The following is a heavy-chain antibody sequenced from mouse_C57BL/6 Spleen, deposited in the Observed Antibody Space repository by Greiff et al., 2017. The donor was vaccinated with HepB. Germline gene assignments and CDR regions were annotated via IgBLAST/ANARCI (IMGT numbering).Heavy chain of an antibody. J-gene: IGHJ1*03. CDR1: GYTFTNYW. V-gene: IGHV1-63*01. CDR2: IYPGGGYT. Sequence: QVQLKESGAELVRPGTSVKMSCKASGYTFTNYWIGWAKQRPGHGLEWIGDIYPGGGYTNYNEKFKGKATLTADKSSSTAYMQFSSLTSEDSAIYYCARGPYYYGSSSYWYFDVWGTGTTVTVSS. CDR3: ARGPYYYGSSSYWYFDV. D-gene: IGHD1-1*01.